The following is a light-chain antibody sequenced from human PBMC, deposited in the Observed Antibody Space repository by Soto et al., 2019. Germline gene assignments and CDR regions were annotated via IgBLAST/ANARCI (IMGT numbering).Light chain of an antibody. CDR3: CSYAGSSLGDV. J-gene: IGLJ1*01. V-gene: IGLV2-23*02. Sequence: QSALTQPASVSGSPGQSITISCTGTSNDVGSYNLVSWYQQLPGKAPKLLIYEVNKRPSGVSNRFSGSKSGNTASLTISGLQAEDEADYYCCSYAGSSLGDVLGTGTKVTVL. CDR2: EVN. CDR1: SNDVGSYNL.